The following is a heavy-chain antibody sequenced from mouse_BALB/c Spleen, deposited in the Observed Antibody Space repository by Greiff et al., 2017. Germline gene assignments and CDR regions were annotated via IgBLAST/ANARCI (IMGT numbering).Heavy chain of an antibody. Sequence: EVKLLESGPGLVKPSQSLSLTCTVTGYSITSDYAWNWIRQFPGNKLEWMGYISYSGSTSYNPSLKSRISITRDTSKNQFFLQLNSVTTEDTATYYCARIYGSSLYWYFDVGGAGTTVTVSS. CDR3: ARIYGSSLYWYFDV. V-gene: IGHV3-2*02. CDR1: GYSITSDYA. D-gene: IGHD1-1*01. J-gene: IGHJ1*01. CDR2: ISYSGST.